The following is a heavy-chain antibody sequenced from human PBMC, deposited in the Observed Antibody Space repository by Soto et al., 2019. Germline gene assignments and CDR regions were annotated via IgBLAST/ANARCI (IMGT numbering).Heavy chain of an antibody. Sequence: KTSETLSLTCAVYGGSFSGYYWSWIRQPPGKGLEWIGEINHSGSTNYNPSLKSRVTISVDTSKNQFSLKLSSVTAADTAVYYCARGGDFWSGYYTRYYYYGMDVWGQGTTVTVS. CDR3: ARGGDFWSGYYTRYYYYGMDV. D-gene: IGHD3-3*01. V-gene: IGHV4-34*01. CDR2: INHSGST. J-gene: IGHJ6*02. CDR1: GGSFSGYY.